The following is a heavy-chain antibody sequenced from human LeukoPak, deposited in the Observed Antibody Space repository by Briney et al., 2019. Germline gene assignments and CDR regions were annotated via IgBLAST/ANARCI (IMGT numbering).Heavy chain of an antibody. CDR1: GGSISSGGYY. V-gene: IGHV4-31*03. Sequence: PSETLSLTCTVSGGSISSGGYYWSWIRQHPGKGLEWIGYIYYSGSTYYNPPLKSRVTISVDTSKNQFSLKLSSVTAADTAVYYCARDRTDSSSWTPFDYWGQGTLVTVSS. CDR3: ARDRTDSSSWTPFDY. D-gene: IGHD6-13*01. J-gene: IGHJ4*02. CDR2: IYYSGST.